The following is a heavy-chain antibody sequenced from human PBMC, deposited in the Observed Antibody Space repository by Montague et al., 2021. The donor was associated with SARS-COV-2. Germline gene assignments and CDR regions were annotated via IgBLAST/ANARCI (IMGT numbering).Heavy chain of an antibody. D-gene: IGHD3-22*01. CDR2: IYTSGST. CDR1: GGSISSSSYY. V-gene: IGHV4-61*02. Sequence: TLSLTCTVSGGSISSSSYYWGWIRQPPGKGLEWIGRIYTSGSTNYNPSLKSRVTISVDTSKNQFSLKLSSVTAADAAVCYCARVPPYYYDSSGYYSGAFDIWGQGTMVTVSS. CDR3: ARVPPYYYDSSGYYSGAFDI. J-gene: IGHJ3*02.